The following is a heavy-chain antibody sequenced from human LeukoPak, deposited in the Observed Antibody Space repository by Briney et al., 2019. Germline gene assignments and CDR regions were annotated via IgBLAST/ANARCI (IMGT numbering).Heavy chain of an antibody. CDR1: GGTFSSYA. J-gene: IGHJ5*02. V-gene: IGHV1-69*05. Sequence: SVKVSCKASGGTFSSYAISWVRQAPGQGLEWMGGIIPIFSTANYAQKFQGRVTITTDESTSTAYMELSSLRSEDTAVYYCARSWVYSSSWYRGFDPWGQGTLVTVSS. CDR3: ARSWVYSSSWYRGFDP. D-gene: IGHD6-13*01. CDR2: IIPIFSTA.